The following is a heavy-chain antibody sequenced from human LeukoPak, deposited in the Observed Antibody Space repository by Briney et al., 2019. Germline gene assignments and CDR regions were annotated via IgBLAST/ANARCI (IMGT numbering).Heavy chain of an antibody. D-gene: IGHD3-3*01. CDR1: GFPFSGYW. CDR3: ARDAWHDQSDH. CDR2: INPDGSEK. J-gene: IGHJ4*02. Sequence: GGSLRLSCAASGFPFSGYWMTWVRQAPGKGLEWVANINPDGSEKNYMDSVKGRFAISRDSSKNSMYLQMNSLRAEDTAVYYCARDAWHDQSDHWGPGALVTVSS. V-gene: IGHV3-7*01.